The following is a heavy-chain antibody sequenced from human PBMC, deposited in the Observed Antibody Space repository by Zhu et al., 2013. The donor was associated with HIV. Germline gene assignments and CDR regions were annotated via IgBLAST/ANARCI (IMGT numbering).Heavy chain of an antibody. J-gene: IGHJ5*02. CDR1: GYSLTESP. Sequence: QVQLVQSGAEVKKSGAAVKVSCKASGYSLTESPIHWVRQAPGKGLEWMGGFDPEDGETIYAEKFQGRVTMTEDTSTDTAYMELSSLRSEDTAIYYCTTRSYDTSGYFGWFDPGAREPWSPSPQ. D-gene: IGHD3-22*01. V-gene: IGHV1-24*01. CDR3: TTRSYDTSGYFGWFDP. CDR2: FDPEDGET.